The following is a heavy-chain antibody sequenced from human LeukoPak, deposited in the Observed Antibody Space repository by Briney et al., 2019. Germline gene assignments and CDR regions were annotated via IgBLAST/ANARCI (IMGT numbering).Heavy chain of an antibody. D-gene: IGHD6-19*01. CDR2: LSAYNGNT. J-gene: IGHJ4*02. V-gene: IGHV1-18*01. CDR3: ARDQGSGLDY. CDR1: GYTFPSYA. Sequence: GASVTVSCKASGYTFPSYAISWVRQAPGQGLGWMGWLSAYNGNTNYAQKFQGRVTMTTDTSTSTASMELRSLRSDDTAVYYCARDQGSGLDYWGQGTLVTVSS.